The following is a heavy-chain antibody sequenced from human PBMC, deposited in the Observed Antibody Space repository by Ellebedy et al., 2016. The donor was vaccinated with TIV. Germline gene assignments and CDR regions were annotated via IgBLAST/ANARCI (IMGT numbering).Heavy chain of an antibody. Sequence: PGGSLRLSCAASAFSFRNYWMSWVRQAPGKGLEWVANIYQDGSDKYYVDSGKGRFTISRDNANKSLFLQMNNLRVEDTAVYYCARRGSYGDYAVQINSWFDTWGRGTLVTVSS. CDR1: AFSFRNYW. V-gene: IGHV3-7*01. D-gene: IGHD4-17*01. CDR3: ARRGSYGDYAVQINSWFDT. CDR2: IYQDGSDK. J-gene: IGHJ5*02.